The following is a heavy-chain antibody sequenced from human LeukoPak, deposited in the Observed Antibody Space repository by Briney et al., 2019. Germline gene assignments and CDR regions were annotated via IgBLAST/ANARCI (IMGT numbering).Heavy chain of an antibody. D-gene: IGHD4-17*01. Sequence: GGSLRLSCAASGFTFSSYGMSWVRQAPGKGLEWVSAISGSGGSTYYADAVKGRFTISRDNSKNTLYLQMNSLRAEGTAVYYCAKDRNGGYSYYFDYWGQGTLVTVSS. J-gene: IGHJ4*02. CDR1: GFTFSSYG. CDR3: AKDRNGGYSYYFDY. CDR2: ISGSGGST. V-gene: IGHV3-23*01.